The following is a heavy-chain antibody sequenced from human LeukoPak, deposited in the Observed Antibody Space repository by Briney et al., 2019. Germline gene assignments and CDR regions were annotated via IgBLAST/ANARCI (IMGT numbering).Heavy chain of an antibody. J-gene: IGHJ4*02. V-gene: IGHV3-21*01. CDR1: GFTFSSYE. CDR3: ARRGYHDY. D-gene: IGHD5-12*01. CDR2: ISSSSSYI. Sequence: GGSLRPSCAASGFTFSSYEMNWVRQAPGKGLEWVSSISSSSSYIYYADSVKGRFTISRDNAKNSLYLQMNSLRAEDTAVYYCARRGYHDYWGQGTLVTVSS.